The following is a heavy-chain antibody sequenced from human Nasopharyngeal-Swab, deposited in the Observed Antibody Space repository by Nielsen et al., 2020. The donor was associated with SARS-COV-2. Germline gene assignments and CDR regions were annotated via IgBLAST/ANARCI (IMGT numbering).Heavy chain of an antibody. CDR1: GFTFSSYA. CDR3: AKNFSGGSCLTP. CDR2: ISGSGGST. D-gene: IGHD2-15*01. J-gene: IGHJ5*02. Sequence: GGTLRLSCAASGFTFSSYAMSWVRQAPGKGLEWVSSISGSGGSTYYADSVKGRFTISRDNSKNTLYLQMNSLRAEDTAVYYCAKNFSGGSCLTPWGQGTLVTVSS. V-gene: IGHV3-23*01.